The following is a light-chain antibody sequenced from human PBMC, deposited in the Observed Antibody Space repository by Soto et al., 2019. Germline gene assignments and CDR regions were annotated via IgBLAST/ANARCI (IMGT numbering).Light chain of an antibody. V-gene: IGKV3-20*01. CDR3: QQYSSSPYT. Sequence: EIVLTQSPGTLSLSPGERATLSCRASQSVSSSYLAWYQHKPGQAPRLLIYGASSRATGIPDRFSGSGSGTDFTLTISSLEPEDFAVYYCQQYSSSPYTFGQGTKLEIK. J-gene: IGKJ2*01. CDR2: GAS. CDR1: QSVSSSY.